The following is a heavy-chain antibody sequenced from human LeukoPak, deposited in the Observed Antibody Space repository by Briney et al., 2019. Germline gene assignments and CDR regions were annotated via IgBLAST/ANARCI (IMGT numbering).Heavy chain of an antibody. D-gene: IGHD1-1*01. V-gene: IGHV4-39*01. J-gene: IGHJ4*02. CDR1: GGSISNRSSY. CDR2: VYYTVSS. Sequence: SETLSLTCSVSGGSISNRSSYWGWIRQPPGKGLEWIGSVYYTVSSYYNPSLKSRVTLSVDASKNQSSLRLNSVPAADTSVYYCARALERPEKFDYWGQGTLVTVSS. CDR3: ARALERPEKFDY.